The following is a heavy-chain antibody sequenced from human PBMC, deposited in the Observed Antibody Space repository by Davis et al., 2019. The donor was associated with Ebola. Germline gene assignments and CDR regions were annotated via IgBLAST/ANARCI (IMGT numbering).Heavy chain of an antibody. V-gene: IGHV1-69*04. J-gene: IGHJ4*02. D-gene: IGHD6-19*01. CDR2: IIPILGIA. Sequence: SVKVSCKASGYTFTSYAMNWVRQAPGQGLEWMGRIIPILGIANYAQKFQGRVTITADKSTSTAYMELSSLRSEDTAVYYCARDLGQVTSSGWYGWGQGTLVTVSS. CDR1: GYTFTSYA. CDR3: ARDLGQVTSSGWYG.